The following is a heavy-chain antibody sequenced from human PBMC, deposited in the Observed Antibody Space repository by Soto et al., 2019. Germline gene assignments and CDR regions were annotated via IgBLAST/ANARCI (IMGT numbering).Heavy chain of an antibody. CDR3: ARRTPLYASESSRFDP. J-gene: IGHJ5*02. CDR1: GGSITNNDYY. D-gene: IGHD3-10*01. Sequence: TLSLTCIVSGGSITNNDYYWGWIRRPPGKGLEWIGTIHYSGGASYNPSLKSRVIIYADTSKNQFSLRLSSVTTAGTAVYYCARRTPLYASESSRFDPWGQGALVTVSS. CDR2: IHYSGGA. V-gene: IGHV4-39*01.